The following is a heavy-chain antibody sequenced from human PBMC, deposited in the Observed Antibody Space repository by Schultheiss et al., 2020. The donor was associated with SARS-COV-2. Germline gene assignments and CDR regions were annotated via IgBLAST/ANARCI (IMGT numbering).Heavy chain of an antibody. J-gene: IGHJ6*02. CDR2: ISSSGSHI. Sequence: GESLKISCVASGFTFGTYAVNWVRQAPGKGPEWVSFISSSGSHIYYADSVRGRFTISRDNAKNSLYLQMNSLRADDTAVYYCARGSWGYYYYGMDVWGQGTTVTVSS. D-gene: IGHD3-16*01. CDR1: GFTFGTYA. V-gene: IGHV3-21*01. CDR3: ARGSWGYYYYGMDV.